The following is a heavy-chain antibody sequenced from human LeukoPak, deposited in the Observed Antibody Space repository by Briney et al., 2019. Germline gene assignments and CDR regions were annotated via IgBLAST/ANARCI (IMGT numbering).Heavy chain of an antibody. CDR3: VREITMAVVID. J-gene: IGHJ4*02. CDR2: IYYSGTT. CDR1: GVSISSSSYH. Sequence: SETLSLTCTVSGVSISSSSYHWGWIRQPPGKGLEWIGSIYYSGTTYYSPSLRSRLTMSVETSKNQFSLKLSSVTAADTAVYYCVREITMAVVIDGGQGTLVTVSS. V-gene: IGHV4-39*07. D-gene: IGHD3-22*01.